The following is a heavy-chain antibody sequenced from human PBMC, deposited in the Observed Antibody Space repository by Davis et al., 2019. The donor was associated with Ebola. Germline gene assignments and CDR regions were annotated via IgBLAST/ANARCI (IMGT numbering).Heavy chain of an antibody. CDR3: ARGSYCTSRTCLFDY. J-gene: IGHJ4*02. CDR1: GFTFNTYA. CDR2: ITATDGGT. V-gene: IGHV3-23*01. D-gene: IGHD2-8*01. Sequence: PGGSLRLSCAASGFTFNTYAMSWVRQAPGKGLEWVSSITATDGGTHYADSVKGRYTISRDNSKNTLYLQINSLRAEDTALFYCARGSYCTSRTCLFDYWGQGTLVTVSS.